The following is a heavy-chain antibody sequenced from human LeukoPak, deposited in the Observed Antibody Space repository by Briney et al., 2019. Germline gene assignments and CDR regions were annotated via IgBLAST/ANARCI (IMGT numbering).Heavy chain of an antibody. CDR2: ITSSSDTI. CDR3: ARWGPFDFWSGYSSFDY. J-gene: IGHJ4*02. D-gene: IGHD3-3*01. V-gene: IGHV3-48*04. CDR1: GFTFSSYP. Sequence: GGSLRLSCAASGFTFSSYPTNWVRQAPGKGLEWVSYITSSSDTIYYADSVKGRFTISRDNAKNSLYLQMNSLRAEDTAVYYCARWGPFDFWSGYSSFDYWGQGTLVTVSS.